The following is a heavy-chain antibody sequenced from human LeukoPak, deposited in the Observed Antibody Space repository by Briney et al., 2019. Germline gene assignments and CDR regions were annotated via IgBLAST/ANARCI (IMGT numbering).Heavy chain of an antibody. CDR1: GFTFSSYA. D-gene: IGHD6-19*01. Sequence: PGRSLRLSCAASGFTFSSYAMHWVRQAPGKGLEWVAVISYDGSNKYYADSVKGRFTISRDNSKNTLYLQMNSLRAEDTAVYYCARDPEWLVPIDYWGQGTLVTVSS. CDR2: ISYDGSNK. J-gene: IGHJ4*02. V-gene: IGHV3-30-3*01. CDR3: ARDPEWLVPIDY.